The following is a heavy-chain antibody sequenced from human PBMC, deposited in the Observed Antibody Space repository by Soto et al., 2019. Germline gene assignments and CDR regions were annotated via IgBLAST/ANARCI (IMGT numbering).Heavy chain of an antibody. J-gene: IGHJ4*02. D-gene: IGHD3-3*01. Sequence: SETLSLTCAVYGGSFSGYFWSWIRQPPGKGLEWIGYMYYSGSSNYNPSLKSRVTMSVDTSENHFSLQLSSVTAADTAVYYCASHTVFGVITNFDYWGQGTLVTVSS. V-gene: IGHV4-59*08. CDR2: MYYSGSS. CDR1: GGSFSGYF. CDR3: ASHTVFGVITNFDY.